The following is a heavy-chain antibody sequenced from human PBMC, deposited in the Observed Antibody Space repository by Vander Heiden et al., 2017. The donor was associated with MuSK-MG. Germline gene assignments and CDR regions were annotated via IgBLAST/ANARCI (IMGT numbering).Heavy chain of an antibody. CDR2: IKTKDVGGTT. CDR1: GFTFSNVW. D-gene: IGHD5-12*01. CDR3: ATDLAQTYCGS. Sequence: EVQLVESGGGLVNPGGSLRLSCAASGFTFSNVWMSWVRQAPGKGLEWLGRIKTKDVGGTTDYAAPVKGRFTISRDDSKNTLYLQMNRLKTEDTAVYYCATDLAQTYCGSWGQGTPVTVSS. V-gene: IGHV3-15*01. J-gene: IGHJ4*02.